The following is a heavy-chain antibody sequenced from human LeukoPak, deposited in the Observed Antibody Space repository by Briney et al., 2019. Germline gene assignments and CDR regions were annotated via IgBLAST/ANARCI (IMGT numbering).Heavy chain of an antibody. J-gene: IGHJ4*02. CDR2: IYYSGST. Sequence: SETLSLTCTVSGGSISSYYWSWIRQPPGKGLEWIGSIYYSGSTYYNPSLKSRVTISVDTSKNQFSLKLSSVTAADTAVYYCARTREWEPDFDYWGQGTLVTVSS. CDR3: ARTREWEPDFDY. V-gene: IGHV4-59*01. D-gene: IGHD1-26*01. CDR1: GGSISSYY.